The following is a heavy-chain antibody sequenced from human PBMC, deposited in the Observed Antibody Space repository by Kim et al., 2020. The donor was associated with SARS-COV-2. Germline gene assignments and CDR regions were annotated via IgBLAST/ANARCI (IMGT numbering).Heavy chain of an antibody. CDR2: ITGSGGST. CDR1: GFTFSNYA. CDR3: AKDSEVTVHGMDV. V-gene: IGHV3-23*01. Sequence: GGSLRLSCAVSGFTFSNYAMSWVRQVPGKGLEWVSTITGSGGSTYYADSVKGRFTISRDNSKNTLYLQMNSLRVEDTAVYHCAKDSEVTVHGMDVWGQGTTVTVSS. J-gene: IGHJ6*02. D-gene: IGHD2-21*02.